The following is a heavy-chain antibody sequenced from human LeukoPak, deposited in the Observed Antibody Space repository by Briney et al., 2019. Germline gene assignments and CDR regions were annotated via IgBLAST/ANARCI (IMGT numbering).Heavy chain of an antibody. CDR3: ARAPVDTAMVFVY. CDR2: IYYSGST. V-gene: IGHV4-39*07. Sequence: KPSETLSLTCTVSGGSISSSSYYWGWIRQPPGKGLEWIGSIYYSGSTYYNPSLKSRVTISVDTSKNQFSLKLSSVTAADTAVYYCARAPVDTAMVFVYWGQGTLVTVSS. D-gene: IGHD5-18*01. CDR1: GGSISSSSYY. J-gene: IGHJ4*02.